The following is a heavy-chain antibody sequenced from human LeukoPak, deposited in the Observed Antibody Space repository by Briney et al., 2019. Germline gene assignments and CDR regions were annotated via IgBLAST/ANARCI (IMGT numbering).Heavy chain of an antibody. J-gene: IGHJ6*02. Sequence: SETLSLTCTVSGGSINSYYWSWIRQPPGKGLEWIGCIYYSGSTNYNPSLKSRVTISVDTSKNQFSLKLSSVTAADTAVYYCARDKSSHYYYYGMDVWGRGTTVTVSS. CDR2: IYYSGST. V-gene: IGHV4-59*01. CDR1: GGSINSYY. D-gene: IGHD6-19*01. CDR3: ARDKSSHYYYYGMDV.